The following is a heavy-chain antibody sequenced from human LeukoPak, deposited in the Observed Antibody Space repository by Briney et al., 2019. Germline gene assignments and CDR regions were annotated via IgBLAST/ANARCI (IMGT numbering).Heavy chain of an antibody. Sequence: GRSLRLSCAASGFTFSSYAMHWVRQAPGKGLEWVAVISYDGSNKYYADSVKGRFTLSRDNSKNTLYLQMNSLRAEDTAVYYCARETPLGPRGKGYFDYWGQGTLVTVSS. D-gene: IGHD3-16*01. CDR3: ARETPLGPRGKGYFDY. J-gene: IGHJ4*02. CDR1: GFTFSSYA. V-gene: IGHV3-30-3*01. CDR2: ISYDGSNK.